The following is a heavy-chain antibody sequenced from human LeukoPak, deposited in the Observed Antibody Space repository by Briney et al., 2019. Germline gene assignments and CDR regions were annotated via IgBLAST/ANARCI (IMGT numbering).Heavy chain of an antibody. V-gene: IGHV4-30-4*01. CDR3: ARGLRVATDYFDY. J-gene: IGHJ4*02. Sequence: SETLSLTCTVSGGTISSGDYYWSWIRQPPGKGLEWIGYIYYSGSTYYNPSLKSRVTISVDTSKNQFSLKLSSVTAADTAVYYCARGLRVATDYFDYWGQEALVTVSS. CDR1: GGTISSGDYY. CDR2: IYYSGST. D-gene: IGHD5-12*01.